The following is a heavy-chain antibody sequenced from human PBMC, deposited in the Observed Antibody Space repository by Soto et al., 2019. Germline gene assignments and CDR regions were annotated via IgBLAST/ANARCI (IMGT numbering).Heavy chain of an antibody. CDR1: GYSFSSYG. D-gene: IGHD3-22*01. CDR3: ARDNYERSGYFDY. Sequence: QVQLVQSGAEVKKPGASVKVACKASGYSFSSYGISWVRQAPGQGLAWMGWISAYNGNSNTSQKLQGRVTMTTDTSTTTAYMELRSLRSDDTAVYYCARDNYERSGYFDYWGQGTLGTVSS. CDR2: ISAYNGNS. V-gene: IGHV1-18*01. J-gene: IGHJ4*02.